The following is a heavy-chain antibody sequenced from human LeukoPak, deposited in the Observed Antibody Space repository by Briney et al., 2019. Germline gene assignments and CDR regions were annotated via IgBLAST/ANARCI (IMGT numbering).Heavy chain of an antibody. CDR1: GYFISSGYY. CDR3: AREVDSSGHYIHY. D-gene: IGHD3-22*01. J-gene: IGHJ4*02. Sequence: SETLSLTCTVSGYFISSGYYWGWIRLPPGKGLGWIGNIYHSGRTYYTPSLKSRVTISVDTSKNQFSLKLSSVSAADTAVYYCAREVDSSGHYIHYWGQGTLVTVSS. V-gene: IGHV4-38-2*02. CDR2: IYHSGRT.